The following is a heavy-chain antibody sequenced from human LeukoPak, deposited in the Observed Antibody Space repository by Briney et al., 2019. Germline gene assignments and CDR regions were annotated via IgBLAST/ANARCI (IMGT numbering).Heavy chain of an antibody. J-gene: IGHJ4*02. CDR1: GFTFSDYY. V-gene: IGHV3-11*01. CDR3: AAPPGYCSGGSCYFTWEY. D-gene: IGHD2-15*01. Sequence: PGGSLRFSCAASGFTFSDYYMSWIRQAPGKRLEWVSYISSSGSTIYYADSVKGRFTISRDNAKNSLYLQMNSLRAEDTAVYYCAAPPGYCSGGSCYFTWEYWGQGTLVTVSS. CDR2: ISSSGSTI.